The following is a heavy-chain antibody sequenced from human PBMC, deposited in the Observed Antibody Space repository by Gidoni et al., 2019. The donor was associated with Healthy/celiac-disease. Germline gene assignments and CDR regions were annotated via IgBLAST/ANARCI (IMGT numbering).Heavy chain of an antibody. CDR3: TTDRTGDDFWSD. Sequence: SNAWMNWVRQAPGKWLEWVGRIKSTTDGGTTYYAAPVKGRFTISRDDSKTTLYLQMNSLKTEDTAVYYCTTDRTGDDFWSDWGQGTLVTVSS. V-gene: IGHV3-15*07. CDR2: IKSTTDGGTT. CDR1: SNAW. D-gene: IGHD3-3*01. J-gene: IGHJ4*02.